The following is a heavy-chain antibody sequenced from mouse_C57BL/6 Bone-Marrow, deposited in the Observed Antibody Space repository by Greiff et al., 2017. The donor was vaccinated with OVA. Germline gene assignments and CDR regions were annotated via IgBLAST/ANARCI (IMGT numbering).Heavy chain of an antibody. Sequence: VQLKESGPGLVKPSQSLSLTCSVTGYSITSGYYWNWIRQFPGNKLEWMGYISYDGSNNYNPSLKNRISITRDTSKNQFFLKLNSVTTEDPATYYCARHGSSSSWFAYWGQGTLVTVSA. CDR1: GYSITSGYY. CDR2: ISYDGSN. V-gene: IGHV3-6*01. CDR3: ARHGSSSSWFAY. J-gene: IGHJ3*01. D-gene: IGHD1-1*01.